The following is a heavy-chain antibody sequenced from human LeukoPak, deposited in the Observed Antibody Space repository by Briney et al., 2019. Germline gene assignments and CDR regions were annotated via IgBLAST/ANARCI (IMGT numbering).Heavy chain of an antibody. J-gene: IGHJ4*02. CDR2: ISGSGGST. V-gene: IGHV3-23*01. CDR3: AKIPTVTTYFDY. CDR1: GFTFSSYA. D-gene: IGHD4-17*01. Sequence: GGSLRLSCVASGFTFSSYAMSLVRQAPGKGVEWVSAISGSGGSTYYADSVKGRFTISRDNSKNTLYLQMNSLRAEDTAVYYCAKIPTVTTYFDYWGQGTLVTVSS.